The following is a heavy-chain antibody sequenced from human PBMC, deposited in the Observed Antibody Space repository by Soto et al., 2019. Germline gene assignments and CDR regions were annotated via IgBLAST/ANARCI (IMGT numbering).Heavy chain of an antibody. J-gene: IGHJ3*02. CDR1: GFTFSSYG. D-gene: IGHD3-3*01. V-gene: IGHV3-30*18. CDR3: AKDFSAFHLGRRITIFGVGGAFDI. CDR2: ISYDGSNK. Sequence: GGSLRLSCAASGFTFSSYGMHWVRQAPGKGLEWVAVISYDGSNKYYADSVKGRFTISRDNSKNTLYLQMNSLRAEDTAVYYCAKDFSAFHLGRRITIFGVGGAFDIWGQGTMVTVSS.